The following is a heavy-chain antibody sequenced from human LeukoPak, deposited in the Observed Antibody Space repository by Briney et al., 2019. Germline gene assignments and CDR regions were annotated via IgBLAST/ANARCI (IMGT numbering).Heavy chain of an antibody. CDR3: AKDLQGHGVGNYFDY. V-gene: IGHV3-30*18. Sequence: GGSLRLSCAASGFTFSSYGMHWVRQAPGKGLEWVAVISYDGSNKYYADSVKGRFTISRDNSKNTLYLQMNSLRAEDTAVYYCAKDLQGHGVGNYFDYWGQGTLVTVSS. D-gene: IGHD1-26*01. CDR2: ISYDGSNK. CDR1: GFTFSSYG. J-gene: IGHJ4*02.